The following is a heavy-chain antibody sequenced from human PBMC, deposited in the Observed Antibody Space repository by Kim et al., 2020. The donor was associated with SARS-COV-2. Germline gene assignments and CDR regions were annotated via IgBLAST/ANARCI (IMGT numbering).Heavy chain of an antibody. CDR1: GGSISSYY. Sequence: SETLSLTCTVSGGSISSYYWSWIRQPPGKGLEWIGYIYYSGRTNYNPSLKSRVTISVDTSKNQFSLKLSSVTAADTAVYYCASLKYYYGSGSYYPGYYGMDVWGQGTTVTVSS. J-gene: IGHJ6*02. D-gene: IGHD3-10*01. V-gene: IGHV4-59*01. CDR2: IYYSGRT. CDR3: ASLKYYYGSGSYYPGYYGMDV.